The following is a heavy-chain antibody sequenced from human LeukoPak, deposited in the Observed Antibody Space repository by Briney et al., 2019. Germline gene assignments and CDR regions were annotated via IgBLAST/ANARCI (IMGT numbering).Heavy chain of an antibody. Sequence: ASVKVSCKASGHTFTSYYMHWVRQAPGQGLEWMGIINPSGGSTSYAQKFQGRVTMTRDTSTSTVYMELSSLRSEDTAVYYCAREYYYGSGSRVDDPWGQGTLVTVSS. CDR2: INPSGGST. CDR1: GHTFTSYY. J-gene: IGHJ5*02. D-gene: IGHD3-10*01. CDR3: AREYYYGSGSRVDDP. V-gene: IGHV1-46*01.